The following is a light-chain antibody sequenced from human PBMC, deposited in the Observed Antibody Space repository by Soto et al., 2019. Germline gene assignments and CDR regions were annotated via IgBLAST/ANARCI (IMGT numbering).Light chain of an antibody. J-gene: IGKJ1*01. CDR2: GAS. CDR3: HQYGSSLPWT. Sequence: EIVLTQSPGILSLSPGEGATLSCRASQTISSNSLAWFQQKPGQAPRLLIYGASNGATGIPDRFSGGGFGINFTLTIRRLEAEDFAVYYCHQYGSSLPWTFGQGTRVEIK. CDR1: QTISSNS. V-gene: IGKV3-20*01.